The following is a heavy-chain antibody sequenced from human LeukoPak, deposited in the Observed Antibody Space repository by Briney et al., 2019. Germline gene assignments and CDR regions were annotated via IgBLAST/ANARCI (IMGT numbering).Heavy chain of an antibody. D-gene: IGHD6-19*01. CDR3: VRDSGYTSGCYDY. Sequence: KPSETLSLTCNVSGGSVSSSRYYWGWIRQPPGKGLEWIGTIYYSGTTYYNPSLKSRLTISVDTSKNQFSLKLSSVTAADTAVYYCVRDSGYTSGCYDYWGQGTLVTVSS. V-gene: IGHV4-39*07. CDR2: IYYSGTT. J-gene: IGHJ4*02. CDR1: GGSVSSSRYY.